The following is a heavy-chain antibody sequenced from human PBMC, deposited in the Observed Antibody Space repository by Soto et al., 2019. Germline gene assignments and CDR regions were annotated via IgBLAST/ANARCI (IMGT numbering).Heavy chain of an antibody. CDR1: GGSISSSSYY. Sequence: SETLSLTCTVSGGSISSSSYYWGWIRQPPGKGLEWIGSIYYSGSTYYNPSLKSRVTISVDTSKNQFSLKLSSETAADTAVYYCARHHLTEISLRYFDWQPTRYSFAYWGQGTLVTVSS. CDR2: IYYSGST. V-gene: IGHV4-39*01. CDR3: ARHHLTEISLRYFDWQPTRYSFAY. D-gene: IGHD3-9*01. J-gene: IGHJ4*02.